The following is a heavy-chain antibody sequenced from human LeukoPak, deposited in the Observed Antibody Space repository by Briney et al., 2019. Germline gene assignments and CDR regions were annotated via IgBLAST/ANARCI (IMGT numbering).Heavy chain of an antibody. CDR3: ARGDIVATLGLDI. V-gene: IGHV1-2*04. J-gene: IGHJ3*02. CDR1: GYTFTSYY. D-gene: IGHD5-12*01. CDR2: INPNSGGT. Sequence: ASVKVSCKASGYTFTSYYMHWVRQAPGQGLEWMGWINPNSGGTNYAQKFQGWVTMTRDTSISTAYMELSRLRSDDTAVYYCARGDIVATLGLDIWGQGTMVTVSS.